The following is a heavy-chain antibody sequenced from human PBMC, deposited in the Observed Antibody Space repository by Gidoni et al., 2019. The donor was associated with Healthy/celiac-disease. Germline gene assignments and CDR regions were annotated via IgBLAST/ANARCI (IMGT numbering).Heavy chain of an antibody. CDR1: GFTFSSYA. D-gene: IGHD3-22*01. V-gene: IGHV3-23*01. CDR2: ISGSGGST. CDR3: AKSGQTPSITMIVVVPLY. J-gene: IGHJ4*02. Sequence: EVQLLESGGGLVQPGGSLRLSCAASGFTFSSYAMSWVRQAPGKGLEWVSAISGSGGSTYYADSVKGRFTISRDNSKNTLYLQMNSLRAEDTAVYYCAKSGQTPSITMIVVVPLYWGQGTLVTVSS.